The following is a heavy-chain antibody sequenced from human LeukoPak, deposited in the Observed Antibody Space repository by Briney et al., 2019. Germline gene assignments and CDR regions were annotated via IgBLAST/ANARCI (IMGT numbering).Heavy chain of an antibody. V-gene: IGHV4-30-4*01. D-gene: IGHD2-2*01. CDR2: IYYSGST. CDR1: GGSISSGDYY. CDR3: AATTIGGYQLLLGDNWFDP. Sequence: PSETLSLTCTVSGGSISSGDYYWSWIRQPPGKGLEWIGYIYYSGSTYYNPSLKSRVTISVDTSKNQFSLKLSSVTAADTAVYYCAATTIGGYQLLLGDNWFDPWGQGTLVTVSS. J-gene: IGHJ5*02.